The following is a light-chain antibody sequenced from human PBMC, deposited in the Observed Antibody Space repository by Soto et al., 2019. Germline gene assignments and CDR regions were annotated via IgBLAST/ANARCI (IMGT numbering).Light chain of an antibody. Sequence: QSVLSHPASVSWSPGHSITISCTGTNSDIGFYNYVSWYQQHPGEAPKLIIYEVAKRPSGVSSRFSGSKSGNTASLTISGLQAEDEADYNCSSYTSSSHLYVFGTGTKVTVL. CDR2: EVA. V-gene: IGLV2-14*01. CDR1: NSDIGFYNY. CDR3: SSYTSSSHLYV. J-gene: IGLJ1*01.